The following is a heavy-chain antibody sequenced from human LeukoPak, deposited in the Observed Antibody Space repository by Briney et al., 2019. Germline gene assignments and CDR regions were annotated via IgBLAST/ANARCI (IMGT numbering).Heavy chain of an antibody. J-gene: IGHJ4*02. CDR2: IYTSGST. V-gene: IGHV4-59*10. CDR3: ARQSGYSYGYVGY. D-gene: IGHD5-18*01. CDR1: GGSFSGYY. Sequence: SETLSLTCAVYGGSFSGYYWSWIRQPAGKGLEWIGRIYTSGSTNYNPSLKSRVTISVDTSKNRFSLKLSSVTAADTAVYYCARQSGYSYGYVGYWGQGTLVTVSS.